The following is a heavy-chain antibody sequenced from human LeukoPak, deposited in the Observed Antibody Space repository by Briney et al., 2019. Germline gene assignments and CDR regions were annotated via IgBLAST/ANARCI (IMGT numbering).Heavy chain of an antibody. D-gene: IGHD1-26*01. V-gene: IGHV4-38-2*01. CDR2: IYHSGST. CDR1: GYSISSGYY. Sequence: NPSETLSLTCAVSGYSISSGYYWGWIRQPPGKALEWIGSIYHSGSTYYNPSLKSRVTISVDTSKNQFSLKLSSVTAADTAVYYCARHESPGGATIHWGQGTLVTVSS. CDR3: ARHESPGGATIH. J-gene: IGHJ4*02.